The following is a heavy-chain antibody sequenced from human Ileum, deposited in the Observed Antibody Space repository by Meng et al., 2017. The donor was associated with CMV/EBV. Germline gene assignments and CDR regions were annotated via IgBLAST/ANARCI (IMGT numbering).Heavy chain of an antibody. CDR3: ARRNTGYYGAFDF. Sequence: GGSLRLSCLTSGFTFSNYGFNWVRLAPGKGLEGVSSISGGGITRNYAESVKGRFTISRDNSKNTLYLQLDSLRVEDTAIYYCARRNTGYYGAFDFWGQGRMVTVSP. CDR2: ISGGGITR. V-gene: IGHV3-23*01. CDR1: GFTFSNYG. J-gene: IGHJ3*01. D-gene: IGHD1-26*01.